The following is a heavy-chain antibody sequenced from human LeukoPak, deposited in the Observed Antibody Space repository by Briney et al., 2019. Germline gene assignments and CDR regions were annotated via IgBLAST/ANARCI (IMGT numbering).Heavy chain of an antibody. CDR1: GFTVSSNY. J-gene: IGHJ5*02. Sequence: GGSLRLSCAASGFTVSSNYMSWVRQAPGKGLEWVSVIYSGGSTYYADSVKGRFTISRHNSKNTLYLQMNSLRAEDTAVYYCARGNPFYPLLFDPWGQGTLVTVSS. V-gene: IGHV3-53*04. CDR2: IYSGGST. D-gene: IGHD2/OR15-2a*01. CDR3: ARGNPFYPLLFDP.